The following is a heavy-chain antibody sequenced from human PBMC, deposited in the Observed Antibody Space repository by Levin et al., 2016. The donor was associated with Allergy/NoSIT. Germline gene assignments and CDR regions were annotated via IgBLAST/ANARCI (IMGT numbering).Heavy chain of an antibody. CDR2: IRYDGSNK. CDR3: AKGDYYDSTGYYYYGMDV. J-gene: IGHJ6*02. V-gene: IGHV3-30*02. Sequence: GESLKISCAASGFTFSNAWMNWVRQAPGKGLEWVAFIRYDGSNKYYADSVKGRFTVSRDNSKNTLYLQMNSLRAEDTAVYYCAKGDYYDSTGYYYYGMDVWGQGTTVTVSS. CDR1: GFTFSNAW. D-gene: IGHD3-22*01.